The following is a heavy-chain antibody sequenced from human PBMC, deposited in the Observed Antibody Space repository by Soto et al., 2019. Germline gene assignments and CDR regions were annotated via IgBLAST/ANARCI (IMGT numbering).Heavy chain of an antibody. J-gene: IGHJ6*02. CDR3: TTGTVRAISIGMDV. V-gene: IGHV3-15*01. CDR1: GFTFSNAW. D-gene: IGHD6-6*01. Sequence: EVHLVESGGGLVKPGGSLRLSCEASGFTFSNAWMSWVRQVPGKGLEWVGRIKSKSDGGTIDYAAPVKGRLIISRDESKNTLYLQMNSLKTEDTAVYYCTTGTVRAISIGMDVWGQGTTVTVSS. CDR2: IKSKSDGGTI.